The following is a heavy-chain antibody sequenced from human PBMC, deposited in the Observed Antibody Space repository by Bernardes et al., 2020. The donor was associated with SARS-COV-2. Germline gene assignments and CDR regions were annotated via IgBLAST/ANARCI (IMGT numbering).Heavy chain of an antibody. CDR2: ISGSVGTT. J-gene: IGHJ4*02. CDR3: AKFLAGSSPHRTGAVTYFDY. V-gene: IGHV3-23*01. D-gene: IGHD1-26*01. Sequence: GGSLRLSCAASGFTFSSYAMSWVRQAPGKGLEWVSSISGSVGTTFYADSVKGRFTISRDNSKNTLYLQMNSLRVEDTAIYYCAKFLAGSSPHRTGAVTYFDYWGQGTL. CDR1: GFTFSSYA.